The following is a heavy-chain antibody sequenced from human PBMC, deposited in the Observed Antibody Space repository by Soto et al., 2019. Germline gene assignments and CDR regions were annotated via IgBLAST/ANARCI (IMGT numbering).Heavy chain of an antibody. CDR1: GGSISSGGYY. CDR2: IYYSGST. J-gene: IGHJ6*02. V-gene: IGHV4-31*03. Sequence: QVQLQESGPGLVKPSQTLSLTCTVSGGSISSGGYYWSWIRQHPGKGREWIGYIYYSGSTYYNPSLKSRVTISVDTSKNQFSLKLSSVTAADTAVYYCARDQITMKYYYYGMDVWGQGTTVTVSS. D-gene: IGHD3-22*01. CDR3: ARDQITMKYYYYGMDV.